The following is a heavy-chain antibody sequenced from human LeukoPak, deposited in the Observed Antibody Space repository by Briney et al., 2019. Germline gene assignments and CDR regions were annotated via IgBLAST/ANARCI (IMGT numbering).Heavy chain of an antibody. J-gene: IGHJ4*02. Sequence: GGSLRLFCAASGFTVSSFTMTWVRQAPGNGRGWVSTIGGSADNTYYAGSLKGRFTIYRDNSKNTLSLQMNSLRAEASAIYYCAKNYYGSGTMGGYWGQGTLVTVSS. CDR3: AKNYYGSGTMGGY. D-gene: IGHD3-10*01. CDR1: GFTVSSFT. CDR2: IGGSADNT. V-gene: IGHV3-23*01.